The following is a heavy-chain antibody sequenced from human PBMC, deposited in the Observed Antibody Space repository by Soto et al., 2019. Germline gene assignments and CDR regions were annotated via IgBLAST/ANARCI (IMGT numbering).Heavy chain of an antibody. D-gene: IGHD2-2*01. V-gene: IGHV3-30*03. CDR3: ASPDADWYFDL. Sequence: QVQLVESGGGVVQPGRSLRLSCAASGFSFSTYGMHWIRQAPGKGLEWVGVVSDDGSNYYYADSVRSRLTISRDNSKNTLYLQMNSLTPEDTAVYYCASPDADWYFDLWGRGTLVTVSS. CDR2: VSDDGSNY. CDR1: GFSFSTYG. J-gene: IGHJ2*01.